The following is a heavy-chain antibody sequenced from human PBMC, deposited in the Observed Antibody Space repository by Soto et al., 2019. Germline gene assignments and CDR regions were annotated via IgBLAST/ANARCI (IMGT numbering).Heavy chain of an antibody. V-gene: IGHV1-18*01. CDR2: ISAYNGNT. J-gene: IGHJ6*02. CDR1: GYTFTSYG. D-gene: IGHD3-10*01. CDR3: ARAVPVSVVGEPHRRYYYYYGMDV. Sequence: GASVKVSCKASGYTFTSYGISWVRQAPGQGLEWMGWISAYNGNTNYAQKLQGRVTMTTDTSTSTAYMELRSLRSDDTAVYYCARAVPVSVVGEPHRRYYYYYGMDVWGQGTTVTVSS.